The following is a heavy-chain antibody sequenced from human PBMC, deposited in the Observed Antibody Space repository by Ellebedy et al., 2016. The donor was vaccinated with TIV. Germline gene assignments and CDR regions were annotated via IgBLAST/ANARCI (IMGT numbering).Heavy chain of an antibody. CDR2: INPNDDTK. CDR3: ARGRGYSFDVCDV. V-gene: IGHV1-46*01. J-gene: IGHJ3*01. CDR1: GYSFSNYY. Sequence: AASVKVSCQASGYSFSNYYMHWVRQAPGQGLEWMGIINPNDDTKYYTQNFQGRVTVTRDTSANTVYMELSSLRSEDTAVYYCARGRGYSFDVCDVWGQGTMVAVS. D-gene: IGHD5-18*01.